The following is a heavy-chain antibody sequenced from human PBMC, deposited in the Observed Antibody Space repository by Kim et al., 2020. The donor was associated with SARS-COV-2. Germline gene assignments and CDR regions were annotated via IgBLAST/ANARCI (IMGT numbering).Heavy chain of an antibody. Sequence: GGSLRLSCAASGFTFDDYAMHWVRQAPGKGLEWVSLISGDGGSTYYADSVKGRFTISRDNSKNSLYLQMNSLRTEDTALYYCAKEASSDSSGYYQPFDYWGQGTLVTVSS. CDR1: GFTFDDYA. V-gene: IGHV3-43*02. J-gene: IGHJ4*02. CDR3: AKEASSDSSGYYQPFDY. D-gene: IGHD3-22*01. CDR2: ISGDGGST.